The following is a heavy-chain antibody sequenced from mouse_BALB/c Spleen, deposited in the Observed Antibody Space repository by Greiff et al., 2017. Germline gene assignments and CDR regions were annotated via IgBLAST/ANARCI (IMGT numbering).Heavy chain of an antibody. CDR2: ISSGSSTI. CDR3: ARTPRDWYFDV. D-gene: IGHD3-1*01. V-gene: IGHV5-17*02. J-gene: IGHJ1*01. CDR1: GFTFSSFG. Sequence: EVQGVESGGGLVQPGGSRKLSCAASGFTFSSFGMHWVRQAPEKGLEWVAYISSGSSTIYYADTVKGRFTISRDNPKNTLFLQMTSLRSEDTAMYYCARTPRDWYFDVWGAGTTVTVSS.